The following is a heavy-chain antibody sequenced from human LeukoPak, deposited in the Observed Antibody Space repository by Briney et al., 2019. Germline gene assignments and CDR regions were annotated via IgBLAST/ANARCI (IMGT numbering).Heavy chain of an antibody. CDR3: ASEGYSSSPDPFDP. CDR1: GFTFSSYS. CDR2: ISSSSSYI. D-gene: IGHD6-6*01. J-gene: IGHJ5*02. Sequence: KPGGSLRLSCAASGFTFSSYSMNWVRQAPGKGLEWVSSISSSSSYIYYADSVKGRFTISRDNAKNSLYLQMNSLRAEDTAVYYCASEGYSSSPDPFDPWGQGTLVTVSS. V-gene: IGHV3-21*01.